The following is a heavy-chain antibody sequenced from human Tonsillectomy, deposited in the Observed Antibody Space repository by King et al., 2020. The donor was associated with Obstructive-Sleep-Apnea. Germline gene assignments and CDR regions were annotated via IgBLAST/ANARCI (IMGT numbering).Heavy chain of an antibody. V-gene: IGHV3-23*04. CDR1: GFTFSSYA. CDR2: IGGSGGST. J-gene: IGHJ4*02. Sequence: VQLVESGGGLVQPGGSLRLSCVASGFTFSSYAMSWVRQAPGKGLDWVSAIGGSGGSTYYADSVKGRFTISRDNFKNTLYLQMNSLRAEDTAVYYCAKDGGEFVAAAGFIDYWGQGTLVTVSS. CDR3: AKDGGEFVAAAGFIDY. D-gene: IGHD6-25*01.